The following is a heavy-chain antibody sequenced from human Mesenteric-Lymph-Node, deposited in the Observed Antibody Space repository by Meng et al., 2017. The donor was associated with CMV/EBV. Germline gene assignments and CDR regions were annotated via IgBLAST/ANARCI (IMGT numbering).Heavy chain of an antibody. CDR1: GDTFSSYP. V-gene: IGHV1-69*05. CDR3: ARDSGSTSDV. Sequence: SCKASGDTFSSYPINWVRQAPGQGLEWMGGIIPIFGTADYAQKFQGRVTITTDESTTTAYMELSGLRSEDTAVYYCARDSGSTSDVWGQGTTVTVSS. J-gene: IGHJ6*02. CDR2: IIPIFGTA. D-gene: IGHD3-10*01.